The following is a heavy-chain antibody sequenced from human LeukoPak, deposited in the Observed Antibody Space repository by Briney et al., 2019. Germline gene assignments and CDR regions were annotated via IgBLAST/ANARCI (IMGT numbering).Heavy chain of an antibody. J-gene: IGHJ4*02. Sequence: GGSLRLSCAASGFTFSGYWMSWVRQTPEKGPEWVANIKQDGYEEYYVDSVKGRFTISRDNAKNSLYLQMNSLRADDTAVYYCARDKIVGPTTLDYWGQGTLVTVSS. CDR2: IKQDGYEE. CDR3: ARDKIVGPTTLDY. D-gene: IGHD1-26*01. V-gene: IGHV3-7*01. CDR1: GFTFSGYW.